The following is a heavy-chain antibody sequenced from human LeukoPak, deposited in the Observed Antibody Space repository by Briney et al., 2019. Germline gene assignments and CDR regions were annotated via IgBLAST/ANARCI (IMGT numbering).Heavy chain of an antibody. D-gene: IGHD1/OR15-1a*01. CDR1: GFTFSSYS. V-gene: IGHV3-23*01. CDR3: AKDPWNTAVANTNGWFDP. J-gene: IGHJ5*02. CDR2: ISGSGGNT. Sequence: PGGSLRLSCAASGFTFSSYSMSWVRRAPGKGLEWVSSISGSGGNTYYAQSVKGRFSISRDNSKNTLNLQMDSLTADDTALYFCAKDPWNTAVANTNGWFDPWGQGTLVTVSS.